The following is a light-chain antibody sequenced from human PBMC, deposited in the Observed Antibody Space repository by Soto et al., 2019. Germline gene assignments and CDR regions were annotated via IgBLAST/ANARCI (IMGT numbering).Light chain of an antibody. CDR1: QNVGSY. V-gene: IGKV3-11*01. J-gene: IGKJ2*01. CDR3: QQRASWPYT. Sequence: EIVLTQSPATLSLSPGERATVSCRASQNVGSYLAWYQQSPGQAPRLLIYDASNRATGIPARFSGSGSGTDFILTISSLDPEDFAIYHCQQRASWPYTFGQGTRLEI. CDR2: DAS.